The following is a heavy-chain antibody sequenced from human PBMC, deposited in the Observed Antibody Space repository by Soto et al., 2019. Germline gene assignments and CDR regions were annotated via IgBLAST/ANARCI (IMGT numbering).Heavy chain of an antibody. CDR3: ARSGYSSHGMDV. D-gene: IGHD5-12*01. J-gene: IGHJ6*02. CDR2: IYLGDSDT. CDR1: GDSFTASG. V-gene: IGHV5-51*01. Sequence: PVESLRISWKGSGDSFTASGGGWVREMPGKGLEWMGIIYLGDSDTRYNPSFQGQVTISADKSIGTAYLQWSSLKASDTAIYYCARSGYSSHGMDVWGQGTTVTVSS.